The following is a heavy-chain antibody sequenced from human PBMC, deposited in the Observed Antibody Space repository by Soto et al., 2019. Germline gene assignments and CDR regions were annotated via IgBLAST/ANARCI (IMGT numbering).Heavy chain of an antibody. D-gene: IGHD6-13*01. CDR1: GLSLSTSGVG. V-gene: IGHV2-5*02. CDR2: IYWDDDK. CDR3: AHRLTSRCGNSWYN. J-gene: IGHJ4*02. Sequence: QITLKESGPTLVKPTQSLTLTCAFSGLSLSTSGVGVGWIRQPPGKALEWLACIYWDDDKDYSPSLRSRLTITKDTSKNQVVLTMTNMDPVDTGTYFCAHRLTSRCGNSWYNWGQGILVTVSS.